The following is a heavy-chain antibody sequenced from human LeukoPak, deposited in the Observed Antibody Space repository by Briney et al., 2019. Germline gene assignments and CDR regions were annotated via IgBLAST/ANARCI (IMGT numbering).Heavy chain of an antibody. CDR3: ARGAGYNYPYYFDY. CDR2: IYGGGNI. J-gene: IGHJ4*02. CDR1: GFTLSSNY. V-gene: IGHV3-53*01. Sequence: GGSLRLSCAASGFTLSSNYVNWVRQAPGKGLEWVSVIYGGGNIYYADSVKGRFTISRDNSKNTLYLQMNSLRAEDTAVYYCARGAGYNYPYYFDYWGQGTLVTVSS. D-gene: IGHD5-24*01.